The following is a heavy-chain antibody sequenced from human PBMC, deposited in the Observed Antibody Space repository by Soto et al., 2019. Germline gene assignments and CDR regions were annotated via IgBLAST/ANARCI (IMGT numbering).Heavy chain of an antibody. CDR1: GGSISSGGYY. D-gene: IGHD3-3*01. CDR3: ARHQSLGQLFGVVIIRSGPNDAFDI. CDR2: IYYSGST. V-gene: IGHV4-31*03. Sequence: SETLSLTCTVSGGSISSGGYYWSWIRQHPGKGLEWIGYIYYSGSTYYNPSLKSRVTISVDTSKNQFSLKLSSVTAADTAVYYCARHQSLGQLFGVVIIRSGPNDAFDIWGQGTMVTVSS. J-gene: IGHJ3*02.